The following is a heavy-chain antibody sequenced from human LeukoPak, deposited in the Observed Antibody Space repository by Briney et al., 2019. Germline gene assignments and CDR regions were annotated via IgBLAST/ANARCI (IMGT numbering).Heavy chain of an antibody. V-gene: IGHV3-74*01. CDR2: INADVSST. D-gene: IGHD6-13*01. CDR1: GFTFSTYW. J-gene: IGHJ4*02. CDR3: ARGKHTAAIPDY. Sequence: PGGSLRLSCAASGFTFSTYWMHWVRQAPGKGLVWVSRINADVSSTSYADSVKGRFTISRDNAKNTLYLQMNSLRAEDTAVYYCARGKHTAAIPDYWGQGILVTVSS.